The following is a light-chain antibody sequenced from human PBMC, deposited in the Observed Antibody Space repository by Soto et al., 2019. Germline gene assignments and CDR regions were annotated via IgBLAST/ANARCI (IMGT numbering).Light chain of an antibody. J-gene: IGKJ1*01. CDR3: QQSYSTPTT. CDR2: AAS. Sequence: LQMTQSPSSLSASVGYRVTITCRASQSISSYLNWYQQKPGKAPKLLIYAASSLQSGVPSRFSGSGSGTDFTLTISSLQPEDFATYYCQQSYSTPTTFGQGTKVDIK. CDR1: QSISSY. V-gene: IGKV1-39*01.